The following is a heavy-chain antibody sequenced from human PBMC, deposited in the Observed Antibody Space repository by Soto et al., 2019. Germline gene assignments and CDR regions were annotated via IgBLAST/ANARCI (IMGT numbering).Heavy chain of an antibody. J-gene: IGHJ4*02. CDR1: GFTFSDFA. CDR2: IYGGGNGP. CDR3: AKMEGMDPWAYSFDY. V-gene: IGHV3-23*01. D-gene: IGHD2-2*03. Sequence: EVQVLESGGGLVQPGGSLRLSCAATGFTFSDFAMSWVRQPPGKGLEWVSRIYGGGNGPHYADSVKGRVTISRDNSKNPLYLQMNSLRAEDTAVYYCAKMEGMDPWAYSFDYWGQGTLVTVSS.